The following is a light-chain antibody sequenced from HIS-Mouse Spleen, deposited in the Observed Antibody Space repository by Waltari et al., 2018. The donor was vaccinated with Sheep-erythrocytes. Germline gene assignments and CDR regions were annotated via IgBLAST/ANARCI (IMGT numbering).Light chain of an antibody. V-gene: IGLV2-23*01. CDR2: EGS. Sequence: QSALTQPASVSGSPGQSITISCTGTSSDVGSYNLVSWYQQHPGKAPKLMIYEGSKRPSGIPERFSGSSSGTTVTLTISGAQVEDEADYYCYSAADNNQGVFGTGTKVTVL. J-gene: IGLJ1*01. CDR1: SSDVGSYNL. CDR3: YSAADNNQGV.